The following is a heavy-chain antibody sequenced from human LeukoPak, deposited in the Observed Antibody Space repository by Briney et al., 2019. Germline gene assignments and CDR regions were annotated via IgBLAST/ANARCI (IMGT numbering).Heavy chain of an antibody. CDR1: GGSISSYY. D-gene: IGHD3-22*01. V-gene: IGHV4-59*08. J-gene: IGHJ4*02. Sequence: SETLSLTCTVSGGSISSYYWSWIRQPPGKGLEWIGYIYYSGSTNYNPSLKSRVTISVDTSKNQFSLKLSSVTAADTAVYYCALTTRFGGSSGFDYFDYWGQGTLVTVSS. CDR2: IYYSGST. CDR3: ALTTRFGGSSGFDYFDY.